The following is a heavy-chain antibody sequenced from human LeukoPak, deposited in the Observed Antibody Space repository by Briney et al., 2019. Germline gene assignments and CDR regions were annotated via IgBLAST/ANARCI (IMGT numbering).Heavy chain of an antibody. CDR2: IYYSGST. V-gene: IGHV4-59*01. D-gene: IGHD6-19*01. CDR1: GGSISSYY. J-gene: IGHJ4*02. CDR3: ARDSGPRFDY. Sequence: NTSETLSLTCTVSGGSISSYYWSWIRQPPGKGLEWIGYIYYSGSTNYNPSLKSRVTISLDTSKKQISLKVSSVTAADTAVYYCARDSGPRFDYWGQGTLVTVSS.